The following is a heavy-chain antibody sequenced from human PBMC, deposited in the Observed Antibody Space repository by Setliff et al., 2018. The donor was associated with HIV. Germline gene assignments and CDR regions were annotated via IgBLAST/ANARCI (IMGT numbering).Heavy chain of an antibody. Sequence: GGSLRLSCAASGFSFSNVWMSWVRQAPGKGLAWVGRIRSKTAGGTIEYAAPVKGRFTISRDDSENTLYLQMNSLKTEDTAEYYCVQGGLSSGWGPFWGQGTLGTVSS. J-gene: IGHJ4*02. CDR2: IRSKTAGGTI. V-gene: IGHV3-15*01. CDR1: GFSFSNVW. D-gene: IGHD6-25*01. CDR3: VQGGLSSGWGPF.